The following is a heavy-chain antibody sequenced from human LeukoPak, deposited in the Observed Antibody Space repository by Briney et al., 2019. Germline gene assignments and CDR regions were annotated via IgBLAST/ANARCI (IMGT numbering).Heavy chain of an antibody. V-gene: IGHV4-61*01. J-gene: IGHJ4*02. CDR3: ARGPAFGGVHS. Sequence: PSETLSLTCTVSGGSISSGSYYWSWIRQPPGKGLEWIGYIYYSGSTNYNPSLKSRVTISVDTSKNQFSLKLSSVTAADTAVYYCARGPAFGGVHSWGQGTLVTVSS. CDR1: GGSISSGSYY. D-gene: IGHD3-16*01. CDR2: IYYSGST.